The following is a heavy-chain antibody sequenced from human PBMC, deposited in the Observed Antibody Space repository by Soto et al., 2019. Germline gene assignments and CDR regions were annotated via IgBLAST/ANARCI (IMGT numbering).Heavy chain of an antibody. Sequence: GASVKVSCKASGYKFTTYFIHWLRQATGQGLEWMGMIHPSGDTGYAQKFRGRVTMTIDTSTTTAYMELRNLTSEDTAVYFSVRGYCTTSPCSGDFQFWGQGTLVTVSS. CDR1: GYKFTTYF. V-gene: IGHV1-46*01. CDR3: VRGYCTTSPCSGDFQF. J-gene: IGHJ1*01. CDR2: IHPSGDT. D-gene: IGHD2-15*01.